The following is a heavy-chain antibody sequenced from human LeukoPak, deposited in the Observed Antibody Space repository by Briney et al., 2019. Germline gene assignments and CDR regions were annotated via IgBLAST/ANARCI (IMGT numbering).Heavy chain of an antibody. Sequence: PGGSLRLSCAASGFTFSDYYMSRIRQAPGKGLEWVSYISSSGSTIYYADSVKGRFTISRDNAKNSLYLQMNSLRAEDTAVYYCARESSRGNYFDYWGQGTLVTVSS. CDR1: GFTFSDYY. J-gene: IGHJ4*02. CDR3: ARESSRGNYFDY. V-gene: IGHV3-11*01. CDR2: ISSSGSTI.